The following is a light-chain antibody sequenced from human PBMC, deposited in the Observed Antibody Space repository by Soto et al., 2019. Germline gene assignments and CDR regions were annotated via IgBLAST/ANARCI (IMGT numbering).Light chain of an antibody. CDR1: SSDVGGYNY. J-gene: IGLJ1*01. CDR3: SSYTTSNTYV. CDR2: EVT. Sequence: QSVLTQPASVSGPPGQSITISCTGTSSDVGGYNYVSWYQQHPGKAPKLMIYEVTNRPSGVSNRFSGSKSGNTASLTISGLQAEDEADYYCSSYTTSNTYVFGTGTKVT. V-gene: IGLV2-14*01.